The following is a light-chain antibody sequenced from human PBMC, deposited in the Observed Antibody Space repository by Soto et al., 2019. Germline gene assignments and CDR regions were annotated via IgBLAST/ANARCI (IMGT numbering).Light chain of an antibody. J-gene: IGKJ1*01. CDR2: DAS. V-gene: IGKV3-20*01. CDR3: QQYGSSPWT. CDR1: QSVRSGS. Sequence: ENLLTQSPDTLSLSPGERSTLSCRASQSVRSGSIAWYQQKPGQAPRLLIYDASTRATGIPDRFSGSGSGTDFTLTISRLEPEDFAVYHCQQYGSSPWTFGQGTKVDIK.